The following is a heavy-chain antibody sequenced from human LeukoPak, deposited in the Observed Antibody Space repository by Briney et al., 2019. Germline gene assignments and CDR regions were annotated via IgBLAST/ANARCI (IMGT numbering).Heavy chain of an antibody. V-gene: IGHV4-59*13. CDR2: IYYSGST. CDR3: ARDARGYSYIDY. D-gene: IGHD5-18*01. J-gene: IGHJ4*02. Sequence: KPSETLSLTCTVSGGSISSYYWSWIRQPPGKGLEWIAYIYYSGSTNYNPSLKSRVTISVDTSKNQFSLKLSSVTAADTAVYYCARDARGYSYIDYWGQGTLVTVSS. CDR1: GGSISSYY.